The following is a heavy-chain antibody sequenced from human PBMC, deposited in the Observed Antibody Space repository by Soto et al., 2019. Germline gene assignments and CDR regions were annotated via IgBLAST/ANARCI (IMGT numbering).Heavy chain of an antibody. Sequence: GESLKISCKGSGYSFTSYWISWVRQMPGKGLEWMGRIDPSDSYTNYSPSFQGHVTISADKSISTAYLQWSSLKASDTAMYYCARQGGDSSGWSQWFDPWGQGTLVTVSS. CDR1: GYSFTSYW. J-gene: IGHJ5*02. CDR2: IDPSDSYT. D-gene: IGHD6-19*01. V-gene: IGHV5-10-1*01. CDR3: ARQGGDSSGWSQWFDP.